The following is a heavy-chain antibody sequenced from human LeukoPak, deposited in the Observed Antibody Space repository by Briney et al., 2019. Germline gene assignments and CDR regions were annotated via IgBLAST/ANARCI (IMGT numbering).Heavy chain of an antibody. CDR1: GGSISSGDYY. J-gene: IGHJ3*02. CDR2: IYYSGST. V-gene: IGHV4-30-4*08. Sequence: SETLSLTCTVSGGSISSGDYYWSWIRQPPGKGLEWIGYIYYSGSTYYNPSLKSRVTISVDTSKNQFSLKLSSVTAADTAVYYCAQAAAGPAPAFDIWGQGTMVTVSS. CDR3: AQAAAGPAPAFDI. D-gene: IGHD6-13*01.